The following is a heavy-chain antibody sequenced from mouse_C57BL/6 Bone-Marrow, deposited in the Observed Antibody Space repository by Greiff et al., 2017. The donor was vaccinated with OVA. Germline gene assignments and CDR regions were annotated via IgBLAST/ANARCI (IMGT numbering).Heavy chain of an antibody. V-gene: IGHV1-19*01. Sequence: LVKPGASVKMSCKASGYTFTDYYMNWVKQSHGKSLEWIGVINPYNGGTSYNQKFKGKATLTVDKSSSTAYMELNSLTSEDSAVYYCASRQLRHAMDYWGQGTSVTVSS. CDR3: ASRQLRHAMDY. CDR1: GYTFTDYY. D-gene: IGHD3-2*02. CDR2: INPYNGGT. J-gene: IGHJ4*01.